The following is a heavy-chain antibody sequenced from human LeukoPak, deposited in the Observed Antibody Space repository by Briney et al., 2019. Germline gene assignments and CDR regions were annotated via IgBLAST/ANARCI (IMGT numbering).Heavy chain of an antibody. D-gene: IGHD2-2*01. CDR1: GGSISRYY. V-gene: IGHV4-59*08. J-gene: IGHJ3*02. Sequence: PSETLSLTCTVSGGSISRYYWIWIRRPPGKGLEWFGYIYYSGSTNYNPSLKSRVTILVDTSKNQFSLKLTSVTAADTAVYYCARHCSSTSCYFAFDIWGQGTMVTVSS. CDR3: ARHCSSTSCYFAFDI. CDR2: IYYSGST.